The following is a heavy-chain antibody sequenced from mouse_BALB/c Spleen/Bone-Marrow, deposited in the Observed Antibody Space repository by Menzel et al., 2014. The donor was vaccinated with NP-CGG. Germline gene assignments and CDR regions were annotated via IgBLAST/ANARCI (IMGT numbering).Heavy chain of an antibody. Sequence: DVQLQESGGGLVQPGGSLKLSCAASGFDFSRYWMGWVRQAPGKGLGWIGEINPDSTTINYTPSLKYKFIISRDNAKNTLFLQMSNVRSEDTALYYCARLGYYGGFAYWGQGTLVTVSA. D-gene: IGHD2-3*01. CDR2: INPDSTTI. V-gene: IGHV4-1*02. CDR1: GFDFSRYW. J-gene: IGHJ3*01. CDR3: ARLGYYGGFAY.